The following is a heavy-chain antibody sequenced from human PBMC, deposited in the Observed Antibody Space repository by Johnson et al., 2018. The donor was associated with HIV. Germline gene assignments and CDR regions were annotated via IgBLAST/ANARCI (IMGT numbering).Heavy chain of an antibody. Sequence: VQLVESGGGLVQPGGSLRLSCAASGFTFSSYWIHWVRQAPGKGLLWVSRINSAGSGTSYADSVKGRFTISRDNAKNTLYLQMNSLRAEDTAVYYCARDWDAFDIWGQGTMVTVSS. J-gene: IGHJ3*02. CDR1: GFTFSSYW. V-gene: IGHV3-74*01. CDR3: ARDWDAFDI. CDR2: INSAGSGT.